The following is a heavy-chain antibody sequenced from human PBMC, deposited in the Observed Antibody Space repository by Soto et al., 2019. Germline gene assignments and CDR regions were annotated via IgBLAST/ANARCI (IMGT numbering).Heavy chain of an antibody. V-gene: IGHV3-48*03. Sequence: GGSLRLSCAASGFTFSSYEMNWVRQAPGKGLEWVSYISSSGSTIYYADSVKGRFTISRDNAKNSLYLQMNSLRAEDTAVYYCARDRSSGWRFDYWGQGTMVTVYS. CDR1: GFTFSSYE. J-gene: IGHJ4*02. CDR3: ARDRSSGWRFDY. CDR2: ISSSGSTI. D-gene: IGHD6-19*01.